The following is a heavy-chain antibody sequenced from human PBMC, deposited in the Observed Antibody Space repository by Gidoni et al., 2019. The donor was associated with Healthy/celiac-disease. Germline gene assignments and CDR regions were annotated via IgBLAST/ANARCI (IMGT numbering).Heavy chain of an antibody. Sequence: EVQLVESGGGLVKPGGSLRLSCPSSGFTFNSAWMGWVRQAPGKGLEWVGRIKSKTDGGTTDYAAPVKGRFTISRDDSKNTLYLQMNSLKPEDTAVYYCTTGAIVVVITTDYWGQGTLVTVSS. CDR1: GFTFNSAW. J-gene: IGHJ4*02. V-gene: IGHV3-15*01. CDR3: TTGAIVVVITTDY. CDR2: IKSKTDGGTT. D-gene: IGHD3-22*01.